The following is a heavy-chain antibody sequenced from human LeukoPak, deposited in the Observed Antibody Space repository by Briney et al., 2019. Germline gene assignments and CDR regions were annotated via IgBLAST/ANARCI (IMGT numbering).Heavy chain of an antibody. CDR3: ARGPVQYSGYGGPYFDY. D-gene: IGHD5-12*01. CDR1: GFTVSSNY. Sequence: GGSLRLSCAASGFTVSSNYMSWVRQAPGKGLEWVSVIYSGGSTYYADSVKGRFTISRHNSKNTLYLQMNSLRAEDTAVYYCARGPVQYSGYGGPYFDYWGQGTLVTFSS. CDR2: IYSGGST. J-gene: IGHJ4*02. V-gene: IGHV3-53*04.